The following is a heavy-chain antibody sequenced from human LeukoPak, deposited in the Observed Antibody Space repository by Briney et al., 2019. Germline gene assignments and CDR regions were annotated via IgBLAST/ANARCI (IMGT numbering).Heavy chain of an antibody. CDR2: INPDGSTT. D-gene: IGHD3-22*01. CDR1: GFIVSNNY. CDR3: ARVLSGSWDWFDP. V-gene: IGHV3-74*01. Sequence: GGSLRLSCVASGFIVSNNYMSWVRQAPGKGLEWVSRINPDGSTTTYADSVKGRFTISRDNAKNTVYLQMNSLRAEDTAVYYCARVLSGSWDWFDPWGQGTLVTVSS. J-gene: IGHJ5*02.